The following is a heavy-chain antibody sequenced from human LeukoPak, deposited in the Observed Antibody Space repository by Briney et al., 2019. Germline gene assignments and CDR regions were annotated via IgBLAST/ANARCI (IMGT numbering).Heavy chain of an antibody. CDR3: AGGLGVPPDY. V-gene: IGHV4-31*03. CDR2: IYYSGSP. Sequence: SDTLSLTCTVSGGSISSGGYYWSWIRQHPPKDLEWIGYIYYSGSPYYTPSLQSRVTISVDTSKNQFSLKLSSVTAADTAVYYCAGGLGVPPDYWGQGTLVTVSS. J-gene: IGHJ4*02. D-gene: IGHD3-10*01. CDR1: GGSISSGGYY.